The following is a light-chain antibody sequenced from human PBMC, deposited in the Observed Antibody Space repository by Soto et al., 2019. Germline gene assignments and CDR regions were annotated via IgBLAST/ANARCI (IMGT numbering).Light chain of an antibody. Sequence: HSALTQPRSVSGSPGQSVTISCTGTSSDVGGYDYVSWYQQHPGIAPQLILYDITKRPSGVPDRFSGSKSGNTASLTISGLQAEDEADYYCCSYAGRYSWVFGGGTKLTVL. CDR2: DIT. CDR3: CSYAGRYSWV. J-gene: IGLJ3*02. CDR1: SSDVGGYDY. V-gene: IGLV2-11*01.